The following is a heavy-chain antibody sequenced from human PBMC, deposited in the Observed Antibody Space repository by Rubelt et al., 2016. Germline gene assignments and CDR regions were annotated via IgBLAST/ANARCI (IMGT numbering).Heavy chain of an antibody. J-gene: IGHJ4*02. CDR3: AKEEHIVVVTGPV. CDR2: ISYDGSNK. Sequence: VQLVESGGGLVQPGGSLRLSCAASGFTFSSYAMHWVRQAPGKGLEWVAFISYDGSNKDYGDSGKGRVTISGDNSRNTLYWQMNSLGAEDTAGYYCAKEEHIVVVTGPVWGQGTLVTVSS. CDR1: GFTFSSYA. D-gene: IGHD2-21*02. V-gene: IGHV3-30*04.